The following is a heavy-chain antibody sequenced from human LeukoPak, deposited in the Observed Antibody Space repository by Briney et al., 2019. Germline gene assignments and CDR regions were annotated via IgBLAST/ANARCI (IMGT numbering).Heavy chain of an antibody. CDR3: ARARPGGGYSYGFEIDY. CDR2: INHSGST. CDR1: SGSITSGDYY. V-gene: IGHV4-34*01. Sequence: SETLSLTCTVSSGSITSGDYYWSWIRQPPGKGLEWIGEINHSGSTNYNPSLKSRVTISVDTSKNQFSLKLSSVTAADTAVYYCARARPGGGYSYGFEIDYWGQGTLVTVSS. D-gene: IGHD5-18*01. J-gene: IGHJ4*02.